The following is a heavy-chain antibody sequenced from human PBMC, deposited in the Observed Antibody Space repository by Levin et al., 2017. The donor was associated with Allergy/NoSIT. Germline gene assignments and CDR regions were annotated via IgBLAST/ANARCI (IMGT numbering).Heavy chain of an antibody. V-gene: IGHV5-10-1*01. Sequence: KVSCKGSGYSFTSYWISWVRQMPGKGLEWMGRIDPSDSYTNYSPSFQGHVTISADKSISTAYLQWSSLKASDTAMYYCARQVSSSKKAAFDIWGQGTMVTVSS. CDR1: GYSFTSYW. D-gene: IGHD6-13*01. J-gene: IGHJ3*02. CDR2: IDPSDSYT. CDR3: ARQVSSSKKAAFDI.